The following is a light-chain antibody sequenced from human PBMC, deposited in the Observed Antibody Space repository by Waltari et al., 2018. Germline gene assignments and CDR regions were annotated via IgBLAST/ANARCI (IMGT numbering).Light chain of an antibody. CDR1: QGISSY. V-gene: IGKV1-8*01. CDR2: AAS. CDR3: QQYYSYPPVT. Sequence: AIRMTQSPSSFSASTGDRVTITCRASQGISSYLAWYQQKPGKAPKLLIYAASTLQSGVPSRFSGSGSGTEFTLTISCLQSEDFATYYCQQYYSYPPVTFGGGTKVEIK. J-gene: IGKJ4*01.